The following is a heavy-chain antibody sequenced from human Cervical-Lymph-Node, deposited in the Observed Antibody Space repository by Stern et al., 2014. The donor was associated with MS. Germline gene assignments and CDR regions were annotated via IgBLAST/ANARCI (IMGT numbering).Heavy chain of an antibody. V-gene: IGHV3-11*01. CDR3: AKTNQPTGYYYGMDV. J-gene: IGHJ6*02. Sequence: VQLVESGGGLVKPGGSLRLSCAASGFTFSDYYMSWIRQAPGKGLEWISYINAGGSDNFYADSVRVRFTISRDNAKNSLYLQRSGLRAEDTAMYYCAKTNQPTGYYYGMDVWGQGTTVTVSS. CDR2: INAGGSDN. D-gene: IGHD2-2*01. CDR1: GFTFSDYY.